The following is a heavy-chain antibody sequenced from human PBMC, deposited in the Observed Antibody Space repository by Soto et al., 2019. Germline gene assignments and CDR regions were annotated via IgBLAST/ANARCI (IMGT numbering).Heavy chain of an antibody. J-gene: IGHJ4*01. CDR1: GGTFSSYT. Sequence: QVQLVQSGAEVKKPGSSVKVSCKASGGTFSSYTISWVRQAPGQGLEWMGRIIPILGIANYAQKFQGRVTITADKSTSTAYMELSSLRSEYTAVYYCASGGIVVPAAILDYWGHGTLVTVSS. CDR2: IIPILGIA. V-gene: IGHV1-69*02. D-gene: IGHD2-2*02. CDR3: ASGGIVVPAAILDY.